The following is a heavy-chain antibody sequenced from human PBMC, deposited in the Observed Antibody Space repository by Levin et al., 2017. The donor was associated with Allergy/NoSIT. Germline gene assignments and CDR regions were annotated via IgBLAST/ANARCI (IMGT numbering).Heavy chain of an antibody. CDR1: GFTFSSYA. CDR2: ISYDGSNK. V-gene: IGHV3-30*04. CDR3: ARDSPRFMWEPSGWFDP. D-gene: IGHD1-26*01. Sequence: GGSLRLSCAASGFTFSSYAMHWVRQAPGKGLEWVAVISYDGSNKYYADSVKGRFTISRDNSKNTLYLQMNSLRAEDTAVYYCARDSPRFMWEPSGWFDPWGQGTLVTVSS. J-gene: IGHJ5*02.